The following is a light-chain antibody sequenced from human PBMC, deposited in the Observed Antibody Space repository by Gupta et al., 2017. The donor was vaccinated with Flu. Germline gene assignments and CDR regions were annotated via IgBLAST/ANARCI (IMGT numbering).Light chain of an antibody. CDR1: SSDVGGYNY. J-gene: IGLJ3*02. CDR3: SSVTSSNTWV. Sequence: SALTQPASVSGSPGQSITISFTGTSSDVGGYNYVSWFHHPPAKAHKLMIYEVNKRTAGVSNRFSGSKSANTASLTISGLQADDEADYYCSSVTSSNTWVFGGGTKLTVL. V-gene: IGLV2-14*01. CDR2: EVN.